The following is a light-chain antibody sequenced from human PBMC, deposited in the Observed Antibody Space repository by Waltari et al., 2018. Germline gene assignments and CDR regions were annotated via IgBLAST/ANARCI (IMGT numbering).Light chain of an antibody. CDR2: ENN. V-gene: IGLV1-44*01. Sequence: QSVLTPPPSVSGYPGQRVTIPCPGSRLNIGGYDVHWYQQLPGTAPKLLIFENNKRPSGVSDRFSGSKSATSASLTITGLQSEDEAEYYCEAWDNSLNGILFGGGTRLTVL. CDR1: RLNIGGYD. CDR3: EAWDNSLNGIL. J-gene: IGLJ2*01.